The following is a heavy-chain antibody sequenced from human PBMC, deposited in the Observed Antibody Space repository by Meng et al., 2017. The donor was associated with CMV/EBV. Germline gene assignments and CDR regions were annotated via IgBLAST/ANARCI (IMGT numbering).Heavy chain of an antibody. V-gene: IGHV4-39*01. Sequence: SETLSLTCTVSGGSISSSSYYWGWIRQPPGKGLEWIGSIYYSGSTYYNPSLKSRVTISVDTSKNQFSLKLSSVTAADMAVYYCARHTRYCSSTSCLNWYFDLWGRGTLVTVS. D-gene: IGHD2-2*01. CDR1: GGSISSSSYY. J-gene: IGHJ2*01. CDR2: IYYSGST. CDR3: ARHTRYCSSTSCLNWYFDL.